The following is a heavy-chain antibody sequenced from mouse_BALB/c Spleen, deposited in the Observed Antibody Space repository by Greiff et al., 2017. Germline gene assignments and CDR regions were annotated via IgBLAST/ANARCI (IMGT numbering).Heavy chain of an antibody. J-gene: IGHJ3*01. D-gene: IGHD2-2*01. CDR1: GYTFSSYW. CDR2: ILPGGGST. Sequence: VQLQQSGAELMKPGASVKISCKATGYTFSSYWIEWVKQRPGHGLEWIGEILPGGGSTNYNEKFKGKATFTADTSSNTAYMQLSSLTSEDSAVYYCARGYPFAYWGQGTLVTVSA. CDR3: ARGYPFAY. V-gene: IGHV1-9*01.